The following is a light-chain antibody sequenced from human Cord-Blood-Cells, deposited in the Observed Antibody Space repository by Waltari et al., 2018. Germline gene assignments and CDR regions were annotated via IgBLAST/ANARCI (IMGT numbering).Light chain of an antibody. J-gene: IGKJ1*01. Sequence: IVMTQSPLPLPVTPGESASISCRSSHSRLHSNGYNYLDWYLQKPGQSPQLLIYLGSNRASGVPDRFSGSGSGTDFTLKISRVEAEDVGVYYCMQALQTTWTFGQGTKVEIK. CDR2: LGS. CDR1: HSRLHSNGYNY. V-gene: IGKV2-28*01. CDR3: MQALQTTWT.